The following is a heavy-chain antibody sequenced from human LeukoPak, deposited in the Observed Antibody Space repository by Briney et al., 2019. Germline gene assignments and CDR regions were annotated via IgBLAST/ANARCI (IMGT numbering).Heavy chain of an antibody. D-gene: IGHD4-17*01. Sequence: SETLSLTCTVSGGSISSYYWSWIRQPAGKGLEWIGRIYSTGSANYNPSLKSRVTMSVDTSENQFSLKLSSVTAADTAVYYCARVADYGDYVGGDWIDPWGQGTLVTVSS. CDR1: GGSISSYY. J-gene: IGHJ5*02. CDR3: ARVADYGDYVGGDWIDP. CDR2: IYSTGSA. V-gene: IGHV4-4*07.